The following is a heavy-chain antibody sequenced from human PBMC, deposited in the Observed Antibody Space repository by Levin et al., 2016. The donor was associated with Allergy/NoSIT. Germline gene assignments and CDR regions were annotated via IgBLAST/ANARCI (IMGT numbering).Heavy chain of an antibody. CDR2: IDPSNSYI. J-gene: IGHJ6*02. V-gene: IGHV5-10-1*01. CDR1: GYSFPNYY. CDR3: ARRYYDSRGDGMDV. D-gene: IGHD3-22*01. Sequence: GESLKISCEGSGYSFPNYYINWVRQMPGKGLEWIGRIDPSNSYIEYSPSFQGHVTISADRSMSTAYLQWSSLKASDTGMYYCARRYYDSRGDGMDVWGQGTTVTVSS.